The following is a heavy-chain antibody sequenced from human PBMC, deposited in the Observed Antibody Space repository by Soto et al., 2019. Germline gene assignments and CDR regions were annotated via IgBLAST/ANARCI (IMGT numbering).Heavy chain of an antibody. CDR2: IYYSGST. CDR1: GGSISSSSYY. J-gene: IGHJ4*02. V-gene: IGHV4-39*01. D-gene: IGHD6-13*01. Sequence: QLQLQESGPGLVKPSETLSLTCTVSGGSISSSSYYWGWIRQPPGKGLEWIGSIYYSGSTYYNPSLKSRVTISVDTSKNQFSLKLSSVTAADTAVYYCARVGIAARPFVDYWGQGTLVTVSS. CDR3: ARVGIAARPFVDY.